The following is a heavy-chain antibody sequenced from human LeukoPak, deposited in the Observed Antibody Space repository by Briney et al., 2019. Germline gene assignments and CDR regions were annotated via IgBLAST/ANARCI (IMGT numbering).Heavy chain of an antibody. Sequence: SETLSLTCAVSGYSISSGYYWGWIRQPPGKGLEWIGRIYHSGSTYYNPSLKSRVTISVDTSKNQFSLKLSSVPAADTAVYYCARGGSGSYYDYYFDYWGQGTLVTVSS. CDR3: ARGGSGSYYDYYFDY. V-gene: IGHV4-38-2*01. D-gene: IGHD3-10*01. J-gene: IGHJ4*02. CDR1: GYSISSGYY. CDR2: IYHSGST.